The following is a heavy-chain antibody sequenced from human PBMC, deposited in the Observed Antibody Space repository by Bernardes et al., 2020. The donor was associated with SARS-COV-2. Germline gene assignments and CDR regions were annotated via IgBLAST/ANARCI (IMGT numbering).Heavy chain of an antibody. J-gene: IGHJ4*02. V-gene: IGHV3-7*01. Sequence: GGSLRLSCAASGIIFSNYWMTWVRQAPGKGLEWVANIKPDGSQTFSVDAVKGRFTISRDNAKNSLYLQMNSLRAEDTAVYYCARDSGRYYIDYWGQGTLVTVSS. CDR1: GIIFSNYW. D-gene: IGHD1-26*01. CDR2: IKPDGSQT. CDR3: ARDSGRYYIDY.